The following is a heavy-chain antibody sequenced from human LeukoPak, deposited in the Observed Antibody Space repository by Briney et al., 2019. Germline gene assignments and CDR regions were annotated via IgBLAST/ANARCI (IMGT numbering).Heavy chain of an antibody. V-gene: IGHV3-30*02. CDR1: GFTFSSYG. Sequence: GGSLRLSCAASGFTFSSYGMHWVRQAPGKGLEWVAFIRYDGSNESYADSVQGRFTISRDNSKNTLFLQMNSLRAEDTAVYYRAKDGTSYFYYYMDVWGKGTTVAVSS. J-gene: IGHJ6*03. CDR3: AKDGTSYFYYYMDV. CDR2: IRYDGSNE.